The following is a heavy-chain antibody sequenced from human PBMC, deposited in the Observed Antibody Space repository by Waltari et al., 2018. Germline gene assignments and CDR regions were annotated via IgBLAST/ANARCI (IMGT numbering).Heavy chain of an antibody. CDR1: GFPFSSYT. J-gene: IGHJ3*02. CDR2: ITSEGTHT. Sequence: EVQLVESGGGLVRPGGSLRLSCAASGFPFSSYTINWVRQAPGKGPEWISFITSEGTHTTYADSVRGRFTISRDNAKNSLFLQINSLRADDTAVYYCARDRRPTLILGSGAFDIWGQGIKVNVSS. CDR3: ARDRRPTLILGSGAFDI. V-gene: IGHV3-21*01. D-gene: IGHD3-22*01.